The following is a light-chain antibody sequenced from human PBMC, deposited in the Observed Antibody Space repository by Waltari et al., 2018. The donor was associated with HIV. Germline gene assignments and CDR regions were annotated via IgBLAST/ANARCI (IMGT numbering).Light chain of an antibody. CDR3: QQTYMTPQT. CDR2: GAS. J-gene: IGKJ5*01. V-gene: IGKV1-39*01. CDR1: QTIKNN. Sequence: DIQMTQSPSSLSASVGDRVSITCRASQTIKNNLNWYRQTPGIAPKLLIFGASNLQSGVPSRFTGTGSGTYFTLTVSSLQPEDFATYYCQQTYMTPQTFGQGTRLEIK.